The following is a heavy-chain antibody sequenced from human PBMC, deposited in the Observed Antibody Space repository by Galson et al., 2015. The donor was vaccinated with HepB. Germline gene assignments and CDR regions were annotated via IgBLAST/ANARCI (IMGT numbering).Heavy chain of an antibody. D-gene: IGHD6-6*01. CDR2: ISSSSSYI. Sequence: LRLSCAASGFTFSSYSMNWVRQAPGKGLEWVSSISSSSSYIYYADSVKGRFTISRDNAKNSLYLQMNSLRAEDTAVYYCARVVSPYSSYKYYYYYYGMDVWGQGTTVTVSS. J-gene: IGHJ6*02. CDR1: GFTFSSYS. CDR3: ARVVSPYSSYKYYYYYYGMDV. V-gene: IGHV3-21*01.